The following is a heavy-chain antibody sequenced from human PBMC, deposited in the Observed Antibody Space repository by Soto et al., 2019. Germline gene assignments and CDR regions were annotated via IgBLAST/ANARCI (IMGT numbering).Heavy chain of an antibody. CDR1: GYTFTSYG. J-gene: IGHJ4*02. V-gene: IGHV1-18*01. Sequence: ASVKVSCKASGYTFTSYGISWVRQAPGQGLEWMGWISAYNGNTNYAQKLQGRVTMTTDTSTSTAYMELRSLRSDDTAVYYCARNARLDFWSGYYLYYWGQGTLVTVSS. D-gene: IGHD3-3*01. CDR2: ISAYNGNT. CDR3: ARNARLDFWSGYYLYY.